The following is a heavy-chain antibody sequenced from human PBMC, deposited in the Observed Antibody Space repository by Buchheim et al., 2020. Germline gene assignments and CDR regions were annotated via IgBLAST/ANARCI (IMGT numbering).Heavy chain of an antibody. CDR2: ISGSGGST. J-gene: IGHJ6*02. CDR1: GFTFSSYA. D-gene: IGHD3-22*01. CDR3: AKDIYDSSGYYSYYYYGMDV. Sequence: EVQLLESGGGLVQPGGSLRLSCAASGFTFSSYAMSWVRQAPGKGLEWVSAISGSGGSTYYADSVKGRFTISRDNSKNTLYLQMNSLRAEDTAVYYCAKDIYDSSGYYSYYYYGMDVWGQGTT. V-gene: IGHV3-23*01.